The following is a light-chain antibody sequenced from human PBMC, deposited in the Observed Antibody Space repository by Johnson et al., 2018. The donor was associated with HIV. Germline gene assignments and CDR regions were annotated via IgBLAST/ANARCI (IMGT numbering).Light chain of an antibody. CDR1: SSNIGNNY. Sequence: QAVLTQPPSVSAAPGQKVTISCSGSSSNIGNNYVSWYQQLPGTAPKLLIYENNKRPSGIPDRFSGSKSGTSATLGITGLQTGDEADYYGGTWDSSLSVLFATGTKVTLL. CDR3: GTWDSSLSVL. J-gene: IGLJ1*01. CDR2: ENN. V-gene: IGLV1-51*02.